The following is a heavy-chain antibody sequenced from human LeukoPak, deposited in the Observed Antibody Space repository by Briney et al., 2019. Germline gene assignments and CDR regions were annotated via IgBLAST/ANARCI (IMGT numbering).Heavy chain of an antibody. CDR1: GFTFSSYA. J-gene: IGHJ4*02. D-gene: IGHD6-6*01. CDR3: AREGQLAGGYYFDY. CDR2: ISYDGSNK. Sequence: GRSLRLSCAASGFTFSSYAMHWVRQAPGKGLEWVAVISYDGSNKYYADSVKGRFTIPRDNSKNTLYLQMNSLRAEDTAVYYCAREGQLAGGYYFDYWGQGTLVTVSS. V-gene: IGHV3-30*01.